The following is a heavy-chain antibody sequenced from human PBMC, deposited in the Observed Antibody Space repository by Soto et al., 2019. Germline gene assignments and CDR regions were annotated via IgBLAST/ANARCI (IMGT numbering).Heavy chain of an antibody. CDR1: GYTFTSYY. J-gene: IGHJ6*02. V-gene: IGHV1-46*01. CDR2: INPSGGST. Sequence: ASVKVSCKASGYTFTSYYMHWVRQAPGQGLEWMGIINPSGGSTSYAQKFQGRVTMTRDTSTSTVYMELSSLRSEDTAVYYCASDRGTAMVTHYYYGMDVWGQGTTVTVSS. CDR3: ASDRGTAMVTHYYYGMDV. D-gene: IGHD5-18*01.